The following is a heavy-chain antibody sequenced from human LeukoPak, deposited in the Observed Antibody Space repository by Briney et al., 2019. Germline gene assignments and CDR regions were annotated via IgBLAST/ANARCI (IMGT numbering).Heavy chain of an antibody. CDR1: GFTFSSYA. CDR3: AKSDCSGGSCYENY. J-gene: IGHJ4*02. D-gene: IGHD2-15*01. V-gene: IGHV3-23*01. Sequence: GGSLRLSCAASGFTFSSYAMSWVRQAPGKGLEWVSAISGSGGSIYYADSVKGRFTISRDNSKNTLYLQMNSLRAEDTAVYYCAKSDCSGGSCYENYWGQGTLVTVSS. CDR2: ISGSGGSI.